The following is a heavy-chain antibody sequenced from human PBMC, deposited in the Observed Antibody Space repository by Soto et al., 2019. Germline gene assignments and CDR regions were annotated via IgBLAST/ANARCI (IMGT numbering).Heavy chain of an antibody. CDR2: ISGSGGVT. CDR3: AKVTDCGVSRCDDGIDI. V-gene: IGHV3-23*01. Sequence: EVQLLESGGGLAQPGGSLRLSCAASGFTFSSYSMNWVRQAPGKGLEWGSIISGSGGVTSYADSVKGRFTISRDNSKNSLLLQMKTRIDEDTAVYYCAKVTDCGVSRCDDGIDIWGHGTLVTVS. CDR1: GFTFSSYS. D-gene: IGHD2-21*01. J-gene: IGHJ3*02.